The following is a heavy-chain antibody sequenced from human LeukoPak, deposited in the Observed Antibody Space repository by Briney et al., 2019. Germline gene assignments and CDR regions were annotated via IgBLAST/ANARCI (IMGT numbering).Heavy chain of an antibody. CDR1: GFTFSTYS. Sequence: GGSLRLSCAASGFTFSTYSINWVRQAPGKGLEWVSSISSSSSYISYADSLKGRFTISRDNAKNSLYLQMNSLRAEDTAVYYCVRDPGVAAALYYFDYWGQGTLVTVSS. CDR2: ISSSSSYI. CDR3: VRDPGVAAALYYFDY. D-gene: IGHD6-13*01. V-gene: IGHV3-21*01. J-gene: IGHJ4*02.